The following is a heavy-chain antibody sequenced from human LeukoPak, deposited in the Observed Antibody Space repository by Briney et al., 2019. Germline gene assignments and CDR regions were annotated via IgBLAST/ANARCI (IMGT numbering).Heavy chain of an antibody. D-gene: IGHD2-2*01. J-gene: IGHJ5*02. CDR1: GYTFTSYY. V-gene: IGHV1-46*01. CDR2: INPSGGST. Sequence: ASVKVSCKASGYTFTSYYMHWVRQAPGQGLEWMGIINPSGGSTSYAQKFQGRVTMARDTSTSTVYMELSSLRSEDTAVYYCARNSPGIVVVTASTAGGKYNRFDPWGQGTLVTVSS. CDR3: ARNSPGIVVVTASTAGGKYNRFDP.